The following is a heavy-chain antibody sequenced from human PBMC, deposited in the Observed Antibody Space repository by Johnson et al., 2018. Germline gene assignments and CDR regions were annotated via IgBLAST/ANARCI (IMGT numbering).Heavy chain of an antibody. CDR3: ARGAGFCGGGSCLGRYSSQH. CDR1: GFTFSDYY. CDR2: ISSRGSTI. V-gene: IGHV3-11*04. J-gene: IGHJ1*01. D-gene: IGHD2-15*01. Sequence: QVQLVQSGGGLVQPGGSLRLSCAASGFTFSDYYMSWIRQAPGKGLEWVSYISSRGSTIYYADSVKGRFTNSRDNAKNSLYLQMNSLRAGDTAVYYCARGAGFCGGGSCLGRYSSQHWGQGTLVTVSS.